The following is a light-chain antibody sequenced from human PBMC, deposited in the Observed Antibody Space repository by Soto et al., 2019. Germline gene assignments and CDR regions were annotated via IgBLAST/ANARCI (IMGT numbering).Light chain of an antibody. CDR2: GAF. J-gene: IGKJ1*01. V-gene: IGKV3-20*01. CDR3: QQDASSLT. CDR1: QSVDSDF. Sequence: EIVLTQSPGSLSLSPGERATLSCRASQSVDSDFFAWYQQKPGQPPRLLIYGAFRRATGIPDRFSGGGSGTDFILTISRLEPEDSAVYYCQQDASSLTFGQGTKVEI.